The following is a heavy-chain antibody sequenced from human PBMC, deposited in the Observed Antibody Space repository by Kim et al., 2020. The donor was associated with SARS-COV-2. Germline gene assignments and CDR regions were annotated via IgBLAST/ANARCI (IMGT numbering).Heavy chain of an antibody. V-gene: IGHV3-23*01. CDR3: AKDPGGIAAAGEYFDY. Sequence: GGSLRLSCAASGFTFSSYAMSWVRQAPGKGLEWVSAISGSGGSTYYADSVKGRFTISRDNSKNTLYLQMNSLRAEDTAVYYCAKDPGGIAAAGEYFDYWGQGTLVTVSS. CDR2: ISGSGGST. D-gene: IGHD6-13*01. J-gene: IGHJ4*02. CDR1: GFTFSSYA.